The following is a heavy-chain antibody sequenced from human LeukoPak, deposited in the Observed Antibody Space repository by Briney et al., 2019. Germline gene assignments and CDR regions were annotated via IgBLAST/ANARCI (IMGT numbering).Heavy chain of an antibody. V-gene: IGHV3-9*01. Sequence: GGSLRLSCAASGFTFNDFAMHWVRQTPGKGLEWVSGISWNSGSIGYADSVKGRFTISRDNGKNALYLEMNSLRAEDTAVYYCQPDPQVGVAVDYWGQGTLVTVSS. J-gene: IGHJ4*02. CDR2: ISWNSGSI. CDR3: QPDPQVGVAVDY. D-gene: IGHD6-19*01. CDR1: GFTFNDFA.